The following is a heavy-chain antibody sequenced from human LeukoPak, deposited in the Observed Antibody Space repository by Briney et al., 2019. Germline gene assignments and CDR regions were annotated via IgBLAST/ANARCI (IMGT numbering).Heavy chain of an antibody. V-gene: IGHV3-11*06. CDR2: ISSSSSYT. D-gene: IGHD5-18*01. CDR3: AREVGTAMVDY. Sequence: GGSRRLSGAVSGFTFSDYYMSWIRQAPGKGLEWVSYISSSSSYTNYADSVKGRFTISRDNAKNSLYLQMNSLRAEDTAVHYCAREVGTAMVDYWGQGTLVTVSS. CDR1: GFTFSDYY. J-gene: IGHJ4*02.